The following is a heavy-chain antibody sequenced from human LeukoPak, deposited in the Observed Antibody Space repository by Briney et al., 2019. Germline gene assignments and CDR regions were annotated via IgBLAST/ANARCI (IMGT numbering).Heavy chain of an antibody. CDR1: GGSITSYY. J-gene: IGHJ6*03. Sequence: SETLSLTCTVSGGSITSYYWSWIRQPPGKGLEWIGYIYYSGSTNYNPSLRSRVTISVDTSKNQFSLKLTSVTAADTAVYYCARGGGIDYYYYYMDVWGKGTTVTVSS. CDR2: IYYSGST. CDR3: ARGGGIDYYYYYMDV. D-gene: IGHD3-10*01. V-gene: IGHV4-59*01.